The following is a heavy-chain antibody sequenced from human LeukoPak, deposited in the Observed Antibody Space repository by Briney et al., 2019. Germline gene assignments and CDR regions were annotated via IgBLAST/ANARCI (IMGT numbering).Heavy chain of an antibody. V-gene: IGHV4-59*01. CDR2: IYYSGST. D-gene: IGHD3-10*01. J-gene: IGHJ3*02. CDR3: ASVVELWVGSDAFDI. CDR1: GGPISSYY. Sequence: SETLSLTCAVSGGPISSYYWSWIRQPPGKGLEWIGYIYYSGSTNYNPSLKSRVTISVDTSKNQFSLKLSSVTAADTAVYYCASVVELWVGSDAFDIWGQGTMVTVSS.